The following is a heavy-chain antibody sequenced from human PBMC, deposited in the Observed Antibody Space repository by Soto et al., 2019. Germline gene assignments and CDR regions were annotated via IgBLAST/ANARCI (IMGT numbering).Heavy chain of an antibody. V-gene: IGHV1-18*01. CDR3: ARVGYYDILTGYYWLWFDP. CDR1: GYTFTSYG. J-gene: IGHJ5*02. CDR2: ISAYNGNT. D-gene: IGHD3-9*01. Sequence: ASVKVSCKASGYTFTSYGISWVRQAPGQGLEWMGWISAYNGNTNYAQKFQGRVTMTTDTSTSTAYMELRSLRSDDTAVYYCARVGYYDILTGYYWLWFDPWGQGTLVTVSS.